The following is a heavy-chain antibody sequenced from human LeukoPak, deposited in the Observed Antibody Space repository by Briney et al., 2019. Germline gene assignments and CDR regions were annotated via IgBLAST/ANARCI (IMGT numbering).Heavy chain of an antibody. J-gene: IGHJ5*02. CDR1: GFTFSDYW. D-gene: IGHD6-13*01. V-gene: IGHV3-7*01. CDR2: IKKDGSEK. Sequence: PGGSLRLSCAASGFTFSDYWTTWVRQAPGKGLERLATIKKDGSEKYYVDSVKGRFTISRDNAKNSLDLQMNSLRAEDTAVYYCARGAWYGISWGQGTLVTVSS. CDR3: ARGAWYGIS.